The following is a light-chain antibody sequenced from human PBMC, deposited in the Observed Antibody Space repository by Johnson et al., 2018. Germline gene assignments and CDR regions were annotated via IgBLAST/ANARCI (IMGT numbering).Light chain of an antibody. CDR2: ENN. V-gene: IGLV1-51*02. J-gene: IGLJ1*01. Sequence: QSVLTQPPSVSAAPEQKVTISCSGSSSNIGNNYVSWYQQLPGTAPKLHIYENNKRPSGIPDRFSGSKSGTSATLGITRLQTGDEADYYCGTWDSSLSAGNVFGTGTKVTVL. CDR3: GTWDSSLSAGNV. CDR1: SSNIGNNY.